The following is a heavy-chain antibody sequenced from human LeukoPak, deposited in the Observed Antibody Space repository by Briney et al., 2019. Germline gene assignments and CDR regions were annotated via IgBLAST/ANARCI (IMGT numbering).Heavy chain of an antibody. V-gene: IGHV4-39*01. CDR3: ARLSDF. J-gene: IGHJ4*02. CDR2: INYGGST. CDR1: GGAISSDSYY. Sequence: PSETLSLTCSVSGGAISSDSYYWGWIRQPPGKGLEWIASINYGGSTYYNPSLNSRATISVDTSKTQFSLRLSSVTAADTAVYYCARLSDFWGQGILVTVSS.